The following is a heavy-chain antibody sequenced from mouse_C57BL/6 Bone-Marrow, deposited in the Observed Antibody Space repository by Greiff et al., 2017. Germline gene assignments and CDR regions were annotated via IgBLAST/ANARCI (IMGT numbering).Heavy chain of an antibody. CDR2: IDPSDSYT. J-gene: IGHJ2*01. D-gene: IGHD2-4*01. V-gene: IGHV1-50*01. CDR1: GYTFTSYW. Sequence: QVQLQQPGAELVKPGASVKLSCKASGYTFTSYWMQWVKQRPGQGLEWIGEIDPSDSYTNYNQKFKGKATLTVDTSSSTAYMQLSSLTSEYSAVYYCARDYDYEVDYWGQGTTLTVSS. CDR3: ARDYDYEVDY.